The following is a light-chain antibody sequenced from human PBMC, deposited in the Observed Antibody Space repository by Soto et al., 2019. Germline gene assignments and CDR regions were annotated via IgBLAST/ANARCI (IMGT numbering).Light chain of an antibody. J-gene: IGLJ3*02. CDR3: ATWDDRLSGWV. CDR1: TSNIGPNF. V-gene: IGLV1-47*01. CDR2: KNN. Sequence: QSVLTQPPSVSGTPGQRVTISCSGRTSNIGPNFVAWYQQLPGAAPKLLIYKNNQRPSGVPDRFSGSKSGTSASLAISGLRSEDEADYYCATWDDRLSGWVFGGGTKLTVL.